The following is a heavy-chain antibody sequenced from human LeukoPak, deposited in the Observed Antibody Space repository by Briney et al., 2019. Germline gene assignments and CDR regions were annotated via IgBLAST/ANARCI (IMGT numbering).Heavy chain of an antibody. CDR1: GYSISSGYY. CDR3: ARHEGYCSSNSCYRGWFDP. D-gene: IGHD2-2*01. CDR2: IYQSGSA. V-gene: IGHV4-38-2*01. Sequence: SETLSLTCAVSGYSISSGYYWGWIRQPPGKGLEWIGSIYQSGSAYYNPSLKSRLTISVDTSKNQFSLKLRSVTAADTAVYYRARHEGYCSSNSCYRGWFDPWGQGTLVIVSS. J-gene: IGHJ5*02.